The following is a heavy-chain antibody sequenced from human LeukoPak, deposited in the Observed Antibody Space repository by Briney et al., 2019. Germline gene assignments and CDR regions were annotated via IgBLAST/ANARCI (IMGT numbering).Heavy chain of an antibody. J-gene: IGHJ3*02. CDR1: GFTFSSYW. V-gene: IGHV3-7*01. CDR3: ARVLTWNDVSVDAFDI. CDR2: IKQDGSEK. Sequence: GGSLRLSCAATGFTFSSYWMSWVRQAPGKGLEWVANIKQDGSEKYYVDSVKGRFTISRDNAKNSLYLQMNSLRAEDTAVYYCARVLTWNDVSVDAFDIWGQGTMVTVSS. D-gene: IGHD1-1*01.